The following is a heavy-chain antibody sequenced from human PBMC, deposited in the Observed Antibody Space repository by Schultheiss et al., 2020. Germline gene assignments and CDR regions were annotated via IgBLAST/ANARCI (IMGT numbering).Heavy chain of an antibody. CDR2: ISSCCNYI. V-gene: IGHV3-21*04. CDR1: GFTFSSYS. CDR3: ARDRPRIGYLYSGMDV. J-gene: IGHJ6*02. Sequence: GGSLRLSCAASGFTFSSYSMNWVRQAPGKGLEWVSSISSCCNYIFYADLVKGRFTISRDDSNNTLHLQMNSLRAEDTAVYYCARDRPRIGYLYSGMDVWGQGTTVTVSS.